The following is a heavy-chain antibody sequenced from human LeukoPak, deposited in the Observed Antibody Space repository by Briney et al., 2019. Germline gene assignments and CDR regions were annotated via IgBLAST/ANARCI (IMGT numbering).Heavy chain of an antibody. CDR2: IYYSGST. CDR1: GGSISSSSYY. D-gene: IGHD1-26*01. Sequence: SETLSLTCTVSGGSISSSSYYWGWIRQPPGKGLEWIGSIYYSGSTYYNPSLKSRVTISVDTSKNQFSLKLSSVTAADTAVYYCARVPALQSGSYPDYWGQGTLVTVSS. V-gene: IGHV4-39*07. J-gene: IGHJ4*02. CDR3: ARVPALQSGSYPDY.